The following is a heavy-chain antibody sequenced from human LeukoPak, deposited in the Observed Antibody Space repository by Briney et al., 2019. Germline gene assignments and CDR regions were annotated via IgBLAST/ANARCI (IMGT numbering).Heavy chain of an antibody. CDR2: ISAGATRT. CDR3: AKYAVREIFFGDY. D-gene: IGHD3-3*01. Sequence: GGSLRLSCAASGFTFSSYSMNWVRQAPRKGLEWVSGISAGATRTYYAASVRGRFTISRDNSQNTLYLHMNSLRAEDTAVYYCAKYAVREIFFGDYWGQGTLVAVSS. V-gene: IGHV3-23*01. CDR1: GFTFSSYS. J-gene: IGHJ4*02.